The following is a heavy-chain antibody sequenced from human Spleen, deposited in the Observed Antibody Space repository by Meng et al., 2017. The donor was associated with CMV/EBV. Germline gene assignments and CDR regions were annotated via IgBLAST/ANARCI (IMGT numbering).Heavy chain of an antibody. CDR2: IYYSGST. Sequence: GSISSSSYYLGWIRQPPGKGLDWIGSIYYSGSTFYNASLKSRITISVDTSKNQFSLKLSSVTAADTAVYHCARLGSSYSPEGWFDPWGQGTLVTVSS. J-gene: IGHJ5*02. D-gene: IGHD2-21*01. CDR3: ARLGSSYSPEGWFDP. V-gene: IGHV4-39*01. CDR1: GSISSSSYY.